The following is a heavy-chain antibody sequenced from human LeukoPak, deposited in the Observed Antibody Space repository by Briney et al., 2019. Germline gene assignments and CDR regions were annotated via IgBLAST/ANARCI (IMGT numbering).Heavy chain of an antibody. CDR2: VSSSSSTI. D-gene: IGHD3-3*01. CDR3: ARHEKIVDTIFGVVGHLQFDY. CDR1: GFTFSTYS. V-gene: IGHV3-48*04. J-gene: IGHJ4*02. Sequence: PGGSLRLSCAASGFTFSTYSMNWVRQAPGKGLEWVSYVSSSSSTIYYADSVKGRFTISRDNAKNSLYLQMNSLRAEDTAVYYCARHEKIVDTIFGVVGHLQFDYWGQGTLVTVSS.